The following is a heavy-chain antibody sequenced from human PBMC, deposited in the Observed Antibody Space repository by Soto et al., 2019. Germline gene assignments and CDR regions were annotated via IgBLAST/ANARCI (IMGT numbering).Heavy chain of an antibody. D-gene: IGHD2-8*02. CDR2: ISAAGDP. Sequence: EVQLVESGGGLVQPGGSLILYCEASGFTFRNYDMHWVRQGTGKGLEWVSGISAAGDPDYADSVEGRFTISRENAQNSFFLQMNSPRVGDTAVYYCASTDRDFYGLDVWGQGTTVIVSS. V-gene: IGHV3-13*05. CDR1: GFTFRNYD. J-gene: IGHJ6*02. CDR3: ASTDRDFYGLDV.